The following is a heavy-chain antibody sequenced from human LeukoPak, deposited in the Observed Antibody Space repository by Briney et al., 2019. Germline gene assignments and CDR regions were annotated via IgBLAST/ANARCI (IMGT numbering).Heavy chain of an antibody. CDR1: GFTFSSYA. CDR3: AKDVYGDYGGLVY. J-gene: IGHJ4*02. CDR2: ISGSGSVGST. Sequence: GGSLRLSCAASGFTFSSYAMTWVRQAPGKGLEWVSAISGSGSVGSTYYADSVKGRFTISRGNSKNTLYLQMNSLRAGDTAVYYCAKDVYGDYGGLVYWGQGTLVTVSS. V-gene: IGHV3-23*01. D-gene: IGHD4-17*01.